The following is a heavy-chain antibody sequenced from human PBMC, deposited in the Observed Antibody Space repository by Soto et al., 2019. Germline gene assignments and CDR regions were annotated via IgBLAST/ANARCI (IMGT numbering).Heavy chain of an antibody. CDR3: DRDCKRYSSPPGPLEY. CDR1: GDPISSGDYY. Sequence: SETLSLTCTVSGDPISSGDYYWSWIRQPPGMGLEWIVCIYYSGNTYYNPSRKSRCSIAVDTAKNQSSLRLSSVTAADSAGYWCDRDCKRYSSPPGPLEYWGVGTPVT. CDR2: IYYSGNT. V-gene: IGHV4-30-4*01. J-gene: IGHJ4*02. D-gene: IGHD6-13*01.